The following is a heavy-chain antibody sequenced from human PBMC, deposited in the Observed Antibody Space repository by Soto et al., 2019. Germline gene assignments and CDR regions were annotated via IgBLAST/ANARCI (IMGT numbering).Heavy chain of an antibody. J-gene: IGHJ4*02. V-gene: IGHV4-59*01. D-gene: IGHD5-18*01. CDR3: ASAKRGYSYGFPFDY. CDR2: IYYSGST. Sequence: SETLSLTCTVSGVSISSYYWSWIRQPPGKGLEWIGYIYYSGSTNYNPSLKSRVTISVDTSKNQFSLKLSSVTAADTAVYYCASAKRGYSYGFPFDYWGQGTLVTVS. CDR1: GVSISSYY.